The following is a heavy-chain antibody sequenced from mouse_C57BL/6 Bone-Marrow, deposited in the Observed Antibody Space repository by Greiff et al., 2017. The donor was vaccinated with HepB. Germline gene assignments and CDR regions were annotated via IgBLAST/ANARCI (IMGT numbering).Heavy chain of an antibody. CDR3: ARFIYSGYYAMDY. Sequence: VQLQQSGPELVKPGASVKISCKASGYTFTDYYMNWVKQSHGKSLEWIGDINPNNGGTSYNQKFKGKATLTVDKSSSTAYMELRSLTSEDSAVYYCARFIYSGYYAMDYWGQGTSVTVSS. CDR2: INPNNGGT. V-gene: IGHV1-26*01. CDR1: GYTFTDYY. J-gene: IGHJ4*01. D-gene: IGHD3-2*02.